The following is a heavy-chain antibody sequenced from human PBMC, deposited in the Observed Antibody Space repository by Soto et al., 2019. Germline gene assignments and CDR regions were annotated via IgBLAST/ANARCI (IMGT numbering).Heavy chain of an antibody. V-gene: IGHV3-23*01. J-gene: IGHJ4*02. CDR3: AKDPGARWLFDY. CDR2: ISGSGGST. CDR1: GFTFSSYA. Sequence: EVQLLESGGGLVQPGVSLRLSCAASGFTFSSYALSWVRQAPGKGLEWVSAISGSGGSTYYADSVKGRFTISRDNSKNTLYLQMNSLRAEDTAVYYCAKDPGARWLFDYWGQGTLVTVSS. D-gene: IGHD6-19*01.